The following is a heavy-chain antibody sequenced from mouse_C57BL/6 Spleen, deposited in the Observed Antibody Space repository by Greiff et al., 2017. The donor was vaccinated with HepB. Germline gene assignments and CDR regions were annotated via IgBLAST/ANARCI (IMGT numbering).Heavy chain of an antibody. J-gene: IGHJ4*01. V-gene: IGHV1-63*01. Sequence: VQLQQSGAELVRPGTSVKMSCKASGYTFTNYWIGWAKQRPGHGLEWIGDIYPGGGYTNYNEKFKGKATLTADKSSSTAYMQFSSLTSEDSAIYYCARGGGQSAMDYWGQGTSVTVSS. D-gene: IGHD6-1*01. CDR3: ARGGGQSAMDY. CDR1: GYTFTNYW. CDR2: IYPGGGYT.